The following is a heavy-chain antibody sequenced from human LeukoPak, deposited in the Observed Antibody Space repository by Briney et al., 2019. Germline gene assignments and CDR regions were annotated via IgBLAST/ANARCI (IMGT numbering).Heavy chain of an antibody. J-gene: IGHJ4*02. Sequence: PSETLSLTCTVSGGSISSSSYYWGWIRQPPGKGLEWIGSIYYSGSTYYNPSLKSRVTISVDTSKNQFSLKLSSVTAADTAVYYCAIRPRNSFDYWGQGTLVTVSS. D-gene: IGHD1-14*01. CDR1: GGSISSSSYY. CDR3: AIRPRNSFDY. V-gene: IGHV4-39*07. CDR2: IYYSGST.